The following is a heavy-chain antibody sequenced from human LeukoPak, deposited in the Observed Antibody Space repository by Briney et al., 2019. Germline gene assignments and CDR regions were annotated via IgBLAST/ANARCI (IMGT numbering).Heavy chain of an antibody. D-gene: IGHD6-6*01. J-gene: IGHJ6*03. CDR3: ARRPPPTDQQLDYSYYYYMDV. CDR2: IYYSGST. Sequence: SETLSLTCTVSGGSISSSSYYWGWIRQPPGKGLEWIGSIYYSGSTYYNPSLKSRVTISVDTSKNQFSLKLSSVTAADTAVYYCARRPPPTDQQLDYSYYYYMDVWGKGTTVTVSS. V-gene: IGHV4-39*01. CDR1: GGSISSSSYY.